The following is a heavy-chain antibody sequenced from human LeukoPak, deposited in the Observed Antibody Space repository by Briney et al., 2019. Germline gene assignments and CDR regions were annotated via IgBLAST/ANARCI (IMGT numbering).Heavy chain of an antibody. J-gene: IGHJ5*02. CDR3: ARGGVVVPAAIRSWFDP. CDR2: INHSGST. CDR1: GGSFSGYY. D-gene: IGHD2-2*02. V-gene: IGHV4-34*01. Sequence: SETLSLTCAVYGGSFSGYYWSWIRQPPGKGLEWIGEINHSGSTNYNPSLKSRVTISVDTSKNQFSLKLSSVTAADTAVYYCARGGVVVPAAIRSWFDPWGQGTLVTVSS.